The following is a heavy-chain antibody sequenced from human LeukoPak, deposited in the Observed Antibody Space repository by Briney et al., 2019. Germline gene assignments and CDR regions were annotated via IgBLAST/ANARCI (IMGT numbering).Heavy chain of an antibody. CDR1: GYTLTELS. CDR2: FDPEDGET. Sequence: GASVKVSCKVSGYTLTELSMHWVRQAPGKGLEWMGGFDPEDGETIYAQKFQGRVTITEDTSTDTAYMELSSLRSEDTAVYYCATARIAAAVWFDPWGQGTLVTVSS. J-gene: IGHJ5*02. CDR3: ATARIAAAVWFDP. D-gene: IGHD6-13*01. V-gene: IGHV1-24*01.